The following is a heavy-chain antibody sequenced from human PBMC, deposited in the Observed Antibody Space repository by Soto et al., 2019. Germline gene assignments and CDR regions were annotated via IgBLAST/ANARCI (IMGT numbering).Heavy chain of an antibody. J-gene: IGHJ6*02. CDR1: GYTFTGYY. CDR3: AKGGAIVAAGTRVYLYNAMDV. D-gene: IGHD1-26*01. V-gene: IGHV1-2*02. Sequence: ASVKVSCKASGYTFTGYYVHWVRQAPGQGLEWMGWINPNSGDTYLAQRFQGRVTMNRDTSIGTAYMELRGLTSDDTAEYYCAKGGAIVAAGTRVYLYNAMDVWGQGTTVT. CDR2: INPNSGDT.